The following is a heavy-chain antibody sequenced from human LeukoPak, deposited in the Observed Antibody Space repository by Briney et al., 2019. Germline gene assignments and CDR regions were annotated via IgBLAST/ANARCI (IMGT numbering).Heavy chain of an antibody. D-gene: IGHD2-2*02. CDR2: IYYDGST. Sequence: SETLSLTCTVSGGSMSNYWWNWVRQPPGKGLEWVGYIYYDGSTHYNPSLNSRVTISIDTSKNQFSLKLNSVTAADTAVYYCARRLCSSLTCNIGPSGNWLDPWGQGTLVTVSS. J-gene: IGHJ5*02. CDR1: GGSMSNYW. CDR3: ARRLCSSLTCNIGPSGNWLDP. V-gene: IGHV4-59*08.